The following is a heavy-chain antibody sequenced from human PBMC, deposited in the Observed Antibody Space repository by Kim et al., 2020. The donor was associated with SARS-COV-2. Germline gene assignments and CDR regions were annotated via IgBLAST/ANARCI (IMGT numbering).Heavy chain of an antibody. V-gene: IGHV3-30*02. D-gene: IGHD2-15*01. J-gene: IGHJ4*02. CDR2: HE. Sequence: HEDYSNTVQGRITISRDNSKNTLYLQMISLRLEGTAMYYCAVVGTYNSFDYWGQGTLVTVSS. CDR3: AVVGTYNSFDY.